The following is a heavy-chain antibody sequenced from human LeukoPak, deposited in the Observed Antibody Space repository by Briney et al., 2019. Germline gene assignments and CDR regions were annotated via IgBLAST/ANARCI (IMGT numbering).Heavy chain of an antibody. CDR1: GFTFSSYW. V-gene: IGHV3-74*01. CDR2: INSDGSST. Sequence: GGSLRLSCAASGFTFSSYWMHWVRQAPGKGLVWVSRINSDGSSTSYADSVKGRFTISRDNAKNTLYQQMNSLRAEDTAVYYCARQASNQWLAYYYMDVWGKGTTVTVSS. CDR3: ARQASNQWLAYYYMDV. J-gene: IGHJ6*03. D-gene: IGHD6-19*01.